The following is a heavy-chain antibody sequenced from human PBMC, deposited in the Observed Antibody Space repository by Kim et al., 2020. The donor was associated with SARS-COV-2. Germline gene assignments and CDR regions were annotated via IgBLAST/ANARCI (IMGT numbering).Heavy chain of an antibody. V-gene: IGHV1-46*01. Sequence: SYAQKFQGRVTMTRDTSTSTVYMGLSSLRSEDTAVYYCARGDGQLAPFDYWGQGTLVTVSS. CDR3: ARGDGQLAPFDY. J-gene: IGHJ4*02. D-gene: IGHD6-6*01.